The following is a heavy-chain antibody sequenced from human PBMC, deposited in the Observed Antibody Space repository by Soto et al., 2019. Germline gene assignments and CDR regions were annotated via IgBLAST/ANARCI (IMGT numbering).Heavy chain of an antibody. CDR3: ARDRVLRYFDWPHHYNYYYGMDV. Sequence: ASVKVSCKASGYTFTSYYMHWVRQAPGQGLEWMGIINPSGGSTSYAQKFQGRVTMTRDTSTSTVYMELSSLRSEDTAVYYCARDRVLRYFDWPHHYNYYYGMDVWGQGTTVTVSS. CDR2: INPSGGST. CDR1: GYTFTSYY. J-gene: IGHJ6*02. D-gene: IGHD3-9*01. V-gene: IGHV1-46*01.